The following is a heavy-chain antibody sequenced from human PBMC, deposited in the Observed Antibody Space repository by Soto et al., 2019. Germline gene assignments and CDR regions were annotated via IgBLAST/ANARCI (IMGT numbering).Heavy chain of an antibody. V-gene: IGHV4-38-2*02. Sequence: SETLSLTCAVSGYSISSGYYWGWIRQPPGRGLEWIGSIYHSGSTYYNPSLKSRVTISVDTSKNQFSLKLSSVTAADTAVYYCARDGFGERYYYYGMDVWGQGTTVTVSS. CDR3: ARDGFGERYYYYGMDV. D-gene: IGHD3-10*01. J-gene: IGHJ6*02. CDR2: IYHSGST. CDR1: GYSISSGYY.